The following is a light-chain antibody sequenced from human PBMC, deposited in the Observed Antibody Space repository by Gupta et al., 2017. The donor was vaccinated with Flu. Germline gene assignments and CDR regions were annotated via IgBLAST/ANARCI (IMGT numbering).Light chain of an antibody. J-gene: IGLJ1*01. V-gene: IGLV3-1*01. CDR2: QDG. CDR1: KLGDKY. CDR3: QTWDSGTSTYV. Sequence: GYKLGDKYVCWYQQKPGQSPVLVIYQDGKRPSGIPERFSGSNSGNTATLTIGGTQSMDEADYYCQTWDSGTSTYVFGSGTKVTVL.